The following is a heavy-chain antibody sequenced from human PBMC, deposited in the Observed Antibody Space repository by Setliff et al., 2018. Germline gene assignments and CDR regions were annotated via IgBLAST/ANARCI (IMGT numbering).Heavy chain of an antibody. CDR3: ATLFAYPDF. CDR1: GGDFNNCA. Sequence: SVKVSCKISGGDFNNCAISWVRQVPGQGLEWMGGIIPMFGAPNYAQKFQDRVIISADEATTTAFMELSSLRADDTAVYFCATLFAYPDFWGQGTQVTSPQ. J-gene: IGHJ4*02. CDR2: IIPMFGAP. V-gene: IGHV1-69*13. D-gene: IGHD2-21*01.